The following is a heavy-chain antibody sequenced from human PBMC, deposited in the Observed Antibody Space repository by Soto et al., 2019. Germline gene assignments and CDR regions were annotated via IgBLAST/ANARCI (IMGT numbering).Heavy chain of an antibody. J-gene: IGHJ4*02. V-gene: IGHV3-7*03. CDR2: IKEDGSEK. CDR1: GFTFSNYW. D-gene: IGHD4-17*01. CDR3: ARTTYLDY. Sequence: EVQVVESGGGLVQPGGSLRLSCAASGFTFSNYWMSWVRQAPGKGLEWVANIKEDGSEKKYVDSVKGRFTISRDNAKNTLYLQMNSLRAEDTAVYYCARTTYLDYWGQGTLVTGSS.